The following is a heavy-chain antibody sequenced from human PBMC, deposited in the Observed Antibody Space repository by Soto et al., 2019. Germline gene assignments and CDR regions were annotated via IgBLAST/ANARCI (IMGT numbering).Heavy chain of an antibody. CDR1: GFIFNKAW. D-gene: IGHD2-2*01. V-gene: IGHV3-15*07. Sequence: PXXSLRLSCAASGFIFNKAWMHWVRQAPGRGLEWVGRIKSKADGGSTFYADSVKGRFTISRDNSKNTLYLQMYSLRDEDTAVYYCANTGARDTIVVVPPWGQGTLVTVSS. J-gene: IGHJ5*02. CDR2: IKSKADGGST. CDR3: ANTGARDTIVVVPP.